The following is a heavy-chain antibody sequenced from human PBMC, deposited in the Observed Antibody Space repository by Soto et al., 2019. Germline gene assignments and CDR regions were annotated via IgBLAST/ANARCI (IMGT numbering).Heavy chain of an antibody. CDR3: ARDWREYSGYDRNYYYYYGMDV. CDR1: GGSISSYY. D-gene: IGHD5-12*01. J-gene: IGHJ6*02. V-gene: IGHV4-59*01. CDR2: IYYSGST. Sequence: SETLSLTCTVSGGSISSYYWSWIRQPPGKGLELIGYIYYSGSTNYNPSLKSRVTISVDTSKNQFSLKLSSVTAADTAVYYCARDWREYSGYDRNYYYYYGMDVWGQGTTVTVSS.